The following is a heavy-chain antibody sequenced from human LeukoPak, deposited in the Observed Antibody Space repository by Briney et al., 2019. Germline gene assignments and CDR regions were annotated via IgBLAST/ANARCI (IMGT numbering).Heavy chain of an antibody. CDR3: ARGDRLNAGTFDY. Sequence: PSETLSLTCTVSGGSISSYYWSWIRQPPGKGLEWIGYIYYSGSTNYNPSLKSRVTISVDTSKNQFSLKLSSVTAADTAVYYCARGDRLNAGTFDYWGQGTLVTVSS. D-gene: IGHD6-13*01. J-gene: IGHJ4*02. V-gene: IGHV4-59*01. CDR1: GGSISSYY. CDR2: IYYSGST.